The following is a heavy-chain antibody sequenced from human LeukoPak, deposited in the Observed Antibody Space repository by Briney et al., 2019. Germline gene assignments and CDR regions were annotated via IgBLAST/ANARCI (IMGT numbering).Heavy chain of an antibody. CDR2: IHYSGNT. D-gene: IGHD3/OR15-3a*01. J-gene: IGHJ4*02. CDR1: GASVSSGGYY. V-gene: IGHV4-31*03. Sequence: SETLSLTCIVSGASVSSGGYYWSWIRQHPGKGLEWIGYIHYSGNTYYNPSLKSRVTISVDTSKNQFSLKLSSVTVADTAVYYCVKERDVWTEPPGWGQGILVTVSS. CDR3: VKERDVWTEPPG.